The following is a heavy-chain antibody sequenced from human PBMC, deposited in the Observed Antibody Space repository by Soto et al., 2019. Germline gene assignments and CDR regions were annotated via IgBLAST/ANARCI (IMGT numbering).Heavy chain of an antibody. V-gene: IGHV1-69*13. D-gene: IGHD6-6*01. CDR2: IIPIFGTA. Sequence: SVKVSCKASGGTFSSYAMSWVRQAPGQGLEWMGGIIPIFGTANYAQKFQGRVTITADESTSTAYMELSSLRSEDTAVYYCTHLGVPYYYYGMDVWGQGTTVTVSS. CDR3: THLGVPYYYYGMDV. CDR1: GGTFSSYA. J-gene: IGHJ6*02.